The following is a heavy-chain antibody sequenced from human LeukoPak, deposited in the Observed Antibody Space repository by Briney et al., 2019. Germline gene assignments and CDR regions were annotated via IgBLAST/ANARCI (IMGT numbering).Heavy chain of an antibody. CDR2: IYSGGGT. J-gene: IGHJ4*02. V-gene: IGHV3-66*01. Sequence: GGSLRLSCAASGLTVSTNYMSWVRQAPGKGLEWVSVIYSGGGTYYSDSVKGRFTISRDNSKNTLYLQMNSLRAEDTAVYYCATGYSNGWQPRYFDYWGQGTLVTVSS. CDR1: GLTVSTNY. D-gene: IGHD6-19*01. CDR3: ATGYSNGWQPRYFDY.